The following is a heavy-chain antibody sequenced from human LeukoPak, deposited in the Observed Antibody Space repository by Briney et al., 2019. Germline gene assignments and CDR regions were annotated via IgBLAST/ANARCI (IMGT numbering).Heavy chain of an antibody. CDR1: GFTFSSYG. J-gene: IGHJ4*02. V-gene: IGHV3-30*18. Sequence: PGRSLRLPCAASGFTFSSYGMHWVRQAPGKGLEWVAVISYDGSNKYYADSVKGRFTISRDNSKNTLYLQLNSLRAEDTAVYYCAKDGGDYGNYWGQGTLVTVSS. CDR3: AKDGGDYGNY. D-gene: IGHD4-17*01. CDR2: ISYDGSNK.